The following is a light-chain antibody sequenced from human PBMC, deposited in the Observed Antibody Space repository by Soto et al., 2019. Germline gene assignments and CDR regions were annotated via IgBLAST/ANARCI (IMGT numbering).Light chain of an antibody. CDR3: QQSDNLPLT. CDR2: DAS. CDR1: QAIKNF. V-gene: IGKV1-33*01. Sequence: DFQMTQSPSSLSASVGDRVTITCRATQAIKNFLNWYQQKPGKAPKPLISDASTLQRGVPSRFSGSGSGTHFTFVLSRLQPEDVGTYYCQQSDNLPLTFGQGTRLDIK. J-gene: IGKJ5*01.